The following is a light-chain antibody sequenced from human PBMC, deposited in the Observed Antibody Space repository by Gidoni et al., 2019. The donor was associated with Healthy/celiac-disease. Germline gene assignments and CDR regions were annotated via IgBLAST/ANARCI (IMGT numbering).Light chain of an antibody. Sequence: DLQMPHSPSSLSASVGDRVTITCRASQSISSYLNWYQQKPGKAPKLLIYAASSLQSGVPSRFSGSGSGTDFTLTISSLQPEDFATYYCQQSYSTPRTFGGGTKVEIK. CDR3: QQSYSTPRT. CDR2: AAS. V-gene: IGKV1-39*01. CDR1: QSISSY. J-gene: IGKJ4*02.